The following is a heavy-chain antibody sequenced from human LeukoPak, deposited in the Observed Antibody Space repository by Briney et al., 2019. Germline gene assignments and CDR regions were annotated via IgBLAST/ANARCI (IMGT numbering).Heavy chain of an antibody. V-gene: IGHV4-39*05. CDR2: MYYSGST. CDR1: GGSISSRSYY. D-gene: IGHD4-17*01. Sequence: SETPSLTCTVSGGSISSRSYYWGWIRQPPGKGLEWIGTMYYSGSTYYNPSLKSRVTMSVDTSKNQVSLNLSSVTAADTAMYYCATSTVMNEYCLDYWAQGTLVTVSS. CDR3: ATSTVMNEYCLDY. J-gene: IGHJ4*02.